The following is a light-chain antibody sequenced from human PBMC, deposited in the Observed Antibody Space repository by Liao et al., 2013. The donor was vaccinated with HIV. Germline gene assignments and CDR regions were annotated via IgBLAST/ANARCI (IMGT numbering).Light chain of an antibody. CDR1: NIGGRA. Sequence: SYELTQAPSVSVAPGETARVTCGGDNIGGRALHWYQQKPGQAPLLVIYYDSDRPSGIPERFSGSNSGNTATLTISRVEAGDEADYYCQVWDSSTDWVFGGGTNLAVL. V-gene: IGLV3-21*04. CDR3: QVWDSSTDWV. CDR2: YDS. J-gene: IGLJ3*02.